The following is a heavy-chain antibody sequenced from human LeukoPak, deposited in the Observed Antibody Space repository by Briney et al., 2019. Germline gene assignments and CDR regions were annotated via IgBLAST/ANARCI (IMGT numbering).Heavy chain of an antibody. CDR1: GGSIGSNY. D-gene: IGHD6-19*01. CDR3: AKYGNSGWVIDN. V-gene: IGHV4-59*08. CDR2: ICYTGAT. J-gene: IGHJ4*02. Sequence: SETLSLTCTVSGGSIGSNYWTWIRQPPGKGLEYIGYICYTGATNYNPSLKSRVTISVDTSKNQFSLKMTSVTAADTAVYFCAKYGNSGWVIDNWGQGTLVTVSS.